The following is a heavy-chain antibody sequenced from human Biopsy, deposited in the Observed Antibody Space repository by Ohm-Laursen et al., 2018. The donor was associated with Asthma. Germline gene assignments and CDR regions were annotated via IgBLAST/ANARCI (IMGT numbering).Heavy chain of an antibody. J-gene: IGHJ4*02. D-gene: IGHD3-16*02. V-gene: IGHV3-21*01. Sequence: SLRLSCAASGFTFSSYGMDWVRQAPGKGLEWVSSISWNSGNIDYAVSVKGRFTISRDNAKNSLFLQMNSLRAEDTAVYYCARGGSRDLWGTYRYPWDYWGQGTLVTVSS. CDR2: ISWNSGNI. CDR3: ARGGSRDLWGTYRYPWDY. CDR1: GFTFSSYG.